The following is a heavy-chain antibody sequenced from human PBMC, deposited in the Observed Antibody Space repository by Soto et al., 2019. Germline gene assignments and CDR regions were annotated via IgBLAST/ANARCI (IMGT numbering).Heavy chain of an antibody. J-gene: IGHJ4*02. D-gene: IGHD2-2*01. CDR3: ATEDSIIIPAVSDF. CDR1: GFAFNNYG. Sequence: GGSLRLSCTVSGFAFNNYGINWVRQAPGKGLEWVSSISKSDYTYYSDSVKGRFTISRDNAKNSVSLQMNTLRVEDTAVYYCATEDSIIIPAVSDFWGQGTLVTVSS. CDR2: ISKSDYT. V-gene: IGHV3-21*06.